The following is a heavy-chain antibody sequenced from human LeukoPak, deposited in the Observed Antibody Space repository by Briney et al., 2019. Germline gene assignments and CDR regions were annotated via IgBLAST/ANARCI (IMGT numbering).Heavy chain of an antibody. J-gene: IGHJ4*02. CDR3: ASLYGDYVGGDY. CDR2: ISSSSII. Sequence: GGSLRLSCAASGFTFSSYSMNWVRQAPGKGLEWVSYISSSSIIYYADSVKGRFTISRDNAKNSLYLQMNSLRAEDRAVYYCASLYGDYVGGDYWGQGTLVTVSS. V-gene: IGHV3-48*01. CDR1: GFTFSSYS. D-gene: IGHD4-17*01.